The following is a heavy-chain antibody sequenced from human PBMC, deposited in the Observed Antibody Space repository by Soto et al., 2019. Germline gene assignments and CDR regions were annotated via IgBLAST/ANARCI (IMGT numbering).Heavy chain of an antibody. J-gene: IGHJ6*02. Sequence: XETLSLTCAVSGGSISSSNWWSWVRQPPGKGLEWIGEIYHSGSTNYNPSLKSRVTISVDKSKNQFSLKLSSVTAADTAVYYCARSLLWFGELYVYYYYYGMDVWGQGTTVTVSS. CDR3: ARSLLWFGELYVYYYYYGMDV. CDR2: IYHSGST. V-gene: IGHV4-4*02. CDR1: GGSISSSNW. D-gene: IGHD3-10*01.